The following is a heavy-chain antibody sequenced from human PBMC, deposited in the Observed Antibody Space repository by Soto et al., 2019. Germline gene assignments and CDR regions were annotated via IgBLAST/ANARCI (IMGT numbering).Heavy chain of an antibody. CDR2: ISGSGGST. CDR3: VKASSGCYLSLGQDFDY. J-gene: IGHJ4*02. V-gene: IGHV3-23*01. Sequence: GGSLRLSCAASGFTFSSYAMSWVRQAPGKGLEWVSAISGSGGSTYYADSVKGRFTISRDNSKNTLYLQMNSLRAEDTAVYYCVKASSGCYLSLGQDFDYWGQGPLVTVS. D-gene: IGHD6-19*01. CDR1: GFTFSSYA.